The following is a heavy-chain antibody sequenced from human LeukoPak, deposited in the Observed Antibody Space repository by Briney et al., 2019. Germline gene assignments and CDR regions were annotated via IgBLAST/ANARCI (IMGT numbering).Heavy chain of an antibody. D-gene: IGHD1-14*01. V-gene: IGHV3-74*01. CDR1: GLTFSSHW. CDR3: ATQHGGNPAY. J-gene: IGHJ4*02. CDR2: ITNDGSST. Sequence: GGSLRLSCAASGLTFSSHWMHWVRQAPGKGLVWVSRITNDGSSTTYAHSVKGRFTISRDNAKNMLYLQVNSQRAEDTAVYYCATQHGGNPAYWGQGTLVTVSS.